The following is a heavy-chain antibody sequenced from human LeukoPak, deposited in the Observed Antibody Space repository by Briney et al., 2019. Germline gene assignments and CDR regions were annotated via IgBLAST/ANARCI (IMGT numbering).Heavy chain of an antibody. V-gene: IGHV4-34*01. CDR1: SGSFSGYY. J-gene: IGHJ5*02. Sequence: PSETLSLTCAVYSGSFSGYYWSWIRQPPGKGLEWIGEINHSGSTNYNPSLKSRVTISVDTSKNQFSLKLSSVTAADTAVYYCARVGSSSWKWFDPWGQGTLVTVSS. CDR3: ARVGSSSWKWFDP. D-gene: IGHD6-13*01. CDR2: INHSGST.